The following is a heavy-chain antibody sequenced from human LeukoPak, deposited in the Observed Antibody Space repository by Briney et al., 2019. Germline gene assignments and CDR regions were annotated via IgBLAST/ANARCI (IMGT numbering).Heavy chain of an antibody. CDR2: IYHSGST. CDR1: GYSISSGYY. CDR3: ARPYYDFWSGNENWFDP. D-gene: IGHD3-3*01. V-gene: IGHV4-38-2*01. Sequence: PSETLSLTCAVSGYSISSGYYWGWIRQPPGKGLEWIGSIYHSGSTYYNPSLKSRVTISVDTSKNQFSLELSSVTAADTAVYYCARPYYDFWSGNENWFDPWGQGTLVTVSS. J-gene: IGHJ5*02.